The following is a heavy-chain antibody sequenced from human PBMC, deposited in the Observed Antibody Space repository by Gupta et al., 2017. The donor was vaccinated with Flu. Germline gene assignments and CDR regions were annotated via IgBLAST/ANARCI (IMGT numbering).Heavy chain of an antibody. CDR1: GYPFTSHY. V-gene: IGHV1-46*01. CDR2: INPSGGST. D-gene: IGHD3-22*01. CDR3: ARADDNSGYYFDY. Sequence: QVQLVQSRAAVEKPGASVKVSCKASGYPFTSHYLHWVRQAPGQGLEWMGIINPSGGSTDYAQKFQGRVTMTRDTATSTIYVELRSLRTEDTAVYYCARADDNSGYYFDYWGQGTLVTVSS. J-gene: IGHJ4*02.